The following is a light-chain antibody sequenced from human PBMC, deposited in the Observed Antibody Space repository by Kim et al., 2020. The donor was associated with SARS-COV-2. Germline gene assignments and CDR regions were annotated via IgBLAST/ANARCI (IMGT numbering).Light chain of an antibody. Sequence: EIVMTQSPATLSVSPGERATLSCWASQSVNSNLVWYQKKPGQAPRLLIYGASTRATGIPARFSGSGSGTEFTLTISSLQSEDFAVYYCQQFNDWPRTFGQGTKVDIK. V-gene: IGKV3-15*01. J-gene: IGKJ1*01. CDR3: QQFNDWPRT. CDR1: QSVNSN. CDR2: GAS.